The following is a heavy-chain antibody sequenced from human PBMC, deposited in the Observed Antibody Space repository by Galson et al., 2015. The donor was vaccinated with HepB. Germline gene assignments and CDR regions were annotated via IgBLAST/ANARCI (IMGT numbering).Heavy chain of an antibody. CDR2: TYYRSKWYN. CDR3: ARAGCDGGSCYFNFYFDS. Sequence: CAISGDSVSTNSAAWNWIRQSPSRGPEWLGRTYYRSKWYNDYAVSVKSRITINPDTSKNQFSLQLNSVTPEDTAVYYCARAGCDGGSCYFNFYFDSWGQGTLVTVSS. CDR1: GDSVSTNSAA. J-gene: IGHJ4*02. V-gene: IGHV6-1*01. D-gene: IGHD2-15*01.